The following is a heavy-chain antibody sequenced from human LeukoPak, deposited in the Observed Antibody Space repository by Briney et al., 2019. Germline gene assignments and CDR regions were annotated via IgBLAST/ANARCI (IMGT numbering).Heavy chain of an antibody. D-gene: IGHD5-24*01. V-gene: IGHV3-7*01. CDR3: ARESFRDAYSDS. Sequence: GSLRLSCAASGFTFSSFWMSWVRQAPGKGLEWVANINQDGSEKYYVDSVKGRFTISRDNAKNSLSLQMNSLRAEDTAVYYCARESFRDAYSDSWGQGTLVTVSS. CDR1: GFTFSSFW. CDR2: INQDGSEK. J-gene: IGHJ4*02.